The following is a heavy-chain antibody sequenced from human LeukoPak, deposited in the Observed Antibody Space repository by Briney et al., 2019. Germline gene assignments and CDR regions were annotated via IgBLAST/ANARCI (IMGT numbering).Heavy chain of an antibody. CDR1: GFTFSSYA. D-gene: IGHD5-12*01. CDR2: ISSSGSTI. CDR3: ARGGYDGYTWFDP. Sequence: GRSLRLSCAASGFTFSSYAMSWVRQAPGKGLEWVSYISSSGSTIYYADSVKGRFTISRDNAKNSLYLQMNSLRAEDTAVYYCARGGYDGYTWFDPWGQGTLVTVSS. J-gene: IGHJ5*02. V-gene: IGHV3-48*03.